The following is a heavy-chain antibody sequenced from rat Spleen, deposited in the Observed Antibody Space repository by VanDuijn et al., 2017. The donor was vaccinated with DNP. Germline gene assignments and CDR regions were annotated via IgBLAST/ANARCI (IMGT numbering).Heavy chain of an antibody. J-gene: IGHJ2*01. CDR1: GFTFSAYY. V-gene: IGHV5-22*01. Sequence: EVQLVESGGGLVQPGRSLKLSCAASGFTFSAYYMAWVRQAPTKDLEWVAYIRYDGGGTKYADSVKGRFTISRDNAKSTLYLQMNSLRSEDMATYYCVRWNSGHFDYWGQGVMVPVSS. CDR2: IRYDGGGT. CDR3: VRWNSGHFDY. D-gene: IGHD4-3*01.